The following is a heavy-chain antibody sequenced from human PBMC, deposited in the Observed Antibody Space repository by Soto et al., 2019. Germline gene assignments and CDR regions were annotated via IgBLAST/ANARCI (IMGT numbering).Heavy chain of an antibody. CDR2: IIPIFGTA. CDR3: ASLCSGGSCYFNYVDY. V-gene: IGHV1-69*01. CDR1: GGTFSSYA. Sequence: KVSCSASGGTFSSYAISWVRQAPGQGLEWMGGIIPIFGTANYAQKFQGRVTITADESTSTAYMELSSLRSEDTAVYYCASLCSGGSCYFNYVDYWGQGTLVTVSS. D-gene: IGHD2-15*01. J-gene: IGHJ4*02.